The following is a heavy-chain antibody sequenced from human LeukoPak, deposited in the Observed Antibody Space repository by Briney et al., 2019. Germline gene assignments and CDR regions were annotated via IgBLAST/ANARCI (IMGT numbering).Heavy chain of an antibody. CDR2: IYTSGST. D-gene: IGHD3-3*01. Sequence: SETLSLTCTVSGGSISSYYWSWIRQPAGKGLEWIGRIYTSGSTNYNPSLKSRVTISVDRSRNQFSLKLSSVTAADTAVYYCTKNGDYCLDSWGQGNLVTVSS. V-gene: IGHV4-4*07. CDR3: TKNGDYCLDS. CDR1: GGSISSYY. J-gene: IGHJ4*02.